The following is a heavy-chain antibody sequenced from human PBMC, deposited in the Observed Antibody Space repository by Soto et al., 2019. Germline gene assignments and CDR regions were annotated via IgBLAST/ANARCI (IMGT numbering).Heavy chain of an antibody. D-gene: IGHD3-10*01. V-gene: IGHV1-69*01. CDR3: ARSYGSGTYGSLDP. CDR1: GGTFSSYA. Sequence: QIQLVQSGAEVKKPGSSVKISCKASGGTFSSYAINWVRQAPGQGLEWMGGIIPIFGTTNYAQKFQGRVTVTADVSTTTAYMVLNSLRSEDTAMYYCARSYGSGTYGSLDPWGQGTLVTVSS. CDR2: IIPIFGTT. J-gene: IGHJ5*02.